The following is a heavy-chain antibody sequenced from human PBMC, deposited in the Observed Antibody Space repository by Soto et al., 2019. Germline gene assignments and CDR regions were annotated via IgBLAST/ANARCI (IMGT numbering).Heavy chain of an antibody. D-gene: IGHD3-3*01. CDR2: ISAYNGNT. J-gene: IGHJ6*02. CDR1: GYTFSSYG. Sequence: ASVKVSCKASGYTFSSYGINWVRQGPGQGLEWMGWISAYNGNTNYAQKVQGRVTMTTDTSTTTAYMELRSVRSDDTAVYDCARDRNGYYMPLGVTGMDVWGQGTTVTVSS. CDR3: ARDRNGYYMPLGVTGMDV. V-gene: IGHV1-18*04.